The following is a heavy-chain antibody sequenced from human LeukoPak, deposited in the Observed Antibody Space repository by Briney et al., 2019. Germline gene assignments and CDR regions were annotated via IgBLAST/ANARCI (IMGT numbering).Heavy chain of an antibody. CDR2: IYYTGST. V-gene: IGHV4-59*01. CDR3: ARGRLSVADLDV. J-gene: IGHJ6*02. CDR1: EGTISPYY. D-gene: IGHD6-19*01. Sequence: PSETLSLTCTVSEGTISPYYLRCIPQRPREGREWIGYIYYTGSTNYNPSLKSRVTISLDTSKNQFSLRLTSVTAADTAVYYCARGRLSVADLDVWGQGTTVTVSS.